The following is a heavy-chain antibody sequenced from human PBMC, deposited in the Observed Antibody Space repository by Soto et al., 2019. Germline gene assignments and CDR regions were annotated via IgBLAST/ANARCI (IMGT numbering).Heavy chain of an antibody. CDR3: ARRGSGSYYDY. D-gene: IGHD1-26*01. J-gene: IGHJ4*02. CDR1: GFTFSNYA. V-gene: IGHV3-23*01. Sequence: EVQLLESGGGLVQPGGSLRLSCAASGFTFSNYAMNWVRQAPGKGLEWVSVISGSGDSTYYADSVKGRFTISRDKSKNTLYRQMNRLRAEDTAIYFCARRGSGSYYDYWGQGTLVTVSS. CDR2: ISGSGDST.